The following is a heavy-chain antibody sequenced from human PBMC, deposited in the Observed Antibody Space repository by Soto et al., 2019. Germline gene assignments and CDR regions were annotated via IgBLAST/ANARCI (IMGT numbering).Heavy chain of an antibody. CDR1: GFTFSSYA. J-gene: IGHJ4*02. Sequence: GGSLRLSCAASGFTFSSYAMSWVRQAPGKGLEWVSAISGSGGSTYYADSVKGRFTISRDNSKNTLYLQMNSLKTEDTAVYYCTTDLVGDAAGHLFDYWGQGTLVTVSS. V-gene: IGHV3-23*01. CDR2: ISGSGGST. D-gene: IGHD6-13*01. CDR3: TTDLVGDAAGHLFDY.